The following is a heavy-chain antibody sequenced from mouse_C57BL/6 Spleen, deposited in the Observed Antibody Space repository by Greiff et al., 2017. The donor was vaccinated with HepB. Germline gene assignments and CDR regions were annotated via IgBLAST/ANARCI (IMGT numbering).Heavy chain of an antibody. D-gene: IGHD1-1*01. J-gene: IGHJ4*01. V-gene: IGHV1-55*01. CDR3: AMFYYYGSIYAMDY. CDR1: GYTFTSYW. Sequence: VQLQQSGAELVKPGASVKMSCKASGYTFTSYWITWVKQRPGQGLEWIGDIYPGSGSTNYNEKFKSKATLTVDTSSSTAYMQLSSLTSEDSAVDYCAMFYYYGSIYAMDYWGQGTSVTVSS. CDR2: IYPGSGST.